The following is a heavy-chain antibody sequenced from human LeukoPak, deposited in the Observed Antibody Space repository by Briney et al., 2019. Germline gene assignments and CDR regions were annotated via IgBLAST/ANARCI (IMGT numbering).Heavy chain of an antibody. D-gene: IGHD2-15*01. CDR3: ARGVVAATHYYYMDV. CDR2: INPNSGGT. J-gene: IGHJ6*03. CDR1: EYTFTGYY. Sequence: GASVKVSCKASEYTFTGYYVHWVRQAPGQGLEWMGWINPNSGGTNYAQKFQGRVTMTRDTSISTAYMELSRLRSDDTAVYYCARGVVAATHYYYMDVWGKGTTVTVSS. V-gene: IGHV1-2*02.